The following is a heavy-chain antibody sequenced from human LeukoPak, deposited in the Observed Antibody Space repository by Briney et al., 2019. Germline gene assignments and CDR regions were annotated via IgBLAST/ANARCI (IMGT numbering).Heavy chain of an antibody. CDR1: GYTFTSYY. Sequence: ASAKVSCKASGYTFTSYYMHWVRQAPGQGLEWMGIINPSGGSTSYAQKFQGRVTMTRDMSTSTVYMELSSLRSEDTAVYYCGRDPTATALSENWGERAPGTVSS. CDR2: INPSGGST. D-gene: IGHD1-26*01. V-gene: IGHV1-46*01. J-gene: IGHJ4*02. CDR3: GRDPTATALSEN.